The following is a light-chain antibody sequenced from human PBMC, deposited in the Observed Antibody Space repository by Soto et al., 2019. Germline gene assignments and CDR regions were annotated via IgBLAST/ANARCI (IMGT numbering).Light chain of an antibody. CDR3: YSYAGENLYV. CDR2: EGT. Sequence: QSVLTQPASGSASPGQSITIPCTGTSSDVGSYNLVSWFQQHPGKVPKLLIYEGTKRPSGLSDRFSGSKSGTTASLTISGLQAEDEAHSCCYSYAGENLYVFGTGAKVTVL. V-gene: IGLV2-23*01. CDR1: SSDVGSYNL. J-gene: IGLJ1*01.